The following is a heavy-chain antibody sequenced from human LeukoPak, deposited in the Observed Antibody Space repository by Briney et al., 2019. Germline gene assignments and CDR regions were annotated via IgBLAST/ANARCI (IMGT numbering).Heavy chain of an antibody. J-gene: IGHJ6*02. D-gene: IGHD3-10*01. CDR2: IYHSGVT. Sequence: PSGTLSLTCAVSGDSISSNNWWTWVRQPPEKGLEWIGAIYHSGVTYYKPSLKSRVTISVDKSKNQFSLKLTSVTAADTAVCYCARDRDGMGVWGQGTTVTVSS. CDR1: GDSISSNNW. CDR3: ARDRDGMGV. V-gene: IGHV4-4*02.